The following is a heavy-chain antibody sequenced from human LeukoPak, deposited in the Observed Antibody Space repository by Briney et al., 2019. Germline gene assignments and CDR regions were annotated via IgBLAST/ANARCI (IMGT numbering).Heavy chain of an antibody. D-gene: IGHD6-13*01. CDR2: ISSSGSTI. V-gene: IGHV3-11*01. CDR3: ARVAAAGTFDY. J-gene: IGHJ4*02. CDR1: GFTFSDYY. Sequence: GGSMRLSCAASGFTFSDYYMSWIRQAPGKGLEWVSYISSSGSTIYYADSVKGRFTISRDNAKNSLYLQMNSLRAEDTAVYYCARVAAAGTFDYWGQGTLVTVSS.